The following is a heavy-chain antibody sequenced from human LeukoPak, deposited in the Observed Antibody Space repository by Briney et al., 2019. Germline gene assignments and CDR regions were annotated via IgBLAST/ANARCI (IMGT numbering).Heavy chain of an antibody. D-gene: IGHD3-22*01. CDR3: TRVTYYYDNSGYFHFDS. Sequence: TGGSRNLPGTTSGFTFGDLARSGVRQAPGKGLEGVGFIRRKAHGGTTEYAASVKGRFSSSRDDSKSIAYLQMNSLKTEDTAVYFCTRVTYYYDNSGYFHFDSWGQGSLVTVSS. V-gene: IGHV3-49*04. J-gene: IGHJ4*02. CDR2: IRRKAHGGTT. CDR1: GFTFGDLA.